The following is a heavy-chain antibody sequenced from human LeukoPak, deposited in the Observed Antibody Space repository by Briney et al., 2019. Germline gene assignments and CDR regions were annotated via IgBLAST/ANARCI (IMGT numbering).Heavy chain of an antibody. J-gene: IGHJ5*02. D-gene: IGHD3-10*01. CDR3: AGGLLWMGEDINWFDP. V-gene: IGHV3-21*01. CDR2: ISSDSSDI. Sequence: PGGSLRLSCAASGFSFSSYSMNWVRQAPGKGLEWVSSISSDSSDIFHADSVKGRFTISRDNAKNSVYLQMNSLRAEDTAVYYCAGGLLWMGEDINWFDPWGQGTLVTVSS. CDR1: GFSFSSYS.